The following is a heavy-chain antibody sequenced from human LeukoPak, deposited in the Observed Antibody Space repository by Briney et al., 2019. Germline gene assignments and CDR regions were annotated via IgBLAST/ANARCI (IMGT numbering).Heavy chain of an antibody. Sequence: SETLSLTCAVYGGSFSGYYWSWIRQPPGKGLEWIGEINHSGSTNYNPSLKSRVTISVDTSKNQFSLKLSSVTAADTAVYYCARVFYDDYWGQGTLVTVSS. CDR3: ARVFYDDY. V-gene: IGHV4-34*01. D-gene: IGHD2/OR15-2a*01. J-gene: IGHJ4*02. CDR2: INHSGST. CDR1: GGSFSGYY.